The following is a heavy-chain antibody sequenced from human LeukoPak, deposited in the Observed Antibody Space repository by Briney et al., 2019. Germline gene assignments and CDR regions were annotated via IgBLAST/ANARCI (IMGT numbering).Heavy chain of an antibody. D-gene: IGHD1-14*01. CDR3: ARDRVGTGRALLDL. J-gene: IGHJ5*02. CDR1: GFTVNSNY. CDR2: IYSCGST. Sequence: GGSLRLSCAASGFTVNSNYMSWVRQAPGKGLEWVSIIYSCGSTYYADSVKGRFTISRDNSKNTLYLQMNSLKVEDTAVYYCARDRVGTGRALLDLWGQGTLVTVSS. V-gene: IGHV3-53*01.